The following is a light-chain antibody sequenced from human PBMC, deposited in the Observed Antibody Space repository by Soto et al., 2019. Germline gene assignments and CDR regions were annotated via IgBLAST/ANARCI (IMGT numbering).Light chain of an antibody. CDR1: QGIRND. CDR2: AAS. Sequence: DIQMTQSPSSLSASVGDRVTITCRASQGIRNDLGWYQQKPGKAPKRLIYAASSLQSGVPSRVIVTGSGKEFTLAISSLQPEDFETYYCLQYNSYPWTFGQGTKVEIK. J-gene: IGKJ1*01. V-gene: IGKV1-17*01. CDR3: LQYNSYPWT.